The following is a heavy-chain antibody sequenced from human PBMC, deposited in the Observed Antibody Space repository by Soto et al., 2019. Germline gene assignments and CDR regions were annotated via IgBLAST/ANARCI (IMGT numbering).Heavy chain of an antibody. J-gene: IGHJ4*02. Sequence: QMQLQESGPGLVKPSETLSLTCTVSGGSISSYYWSWIRKPAGKGLEWIGRIYISGSTNYNPSLKSRVTMSVDTSKKQFSLKLSSVTAADTAVYYCAKSGGYSRGWYYFDYWGQGTLVTVSS. CDR1: GGSISSYY. CDR3: AKSGGYSRGWYYFDY. CDR2: IYISGST. V-gene: IGHV4-4*07. D-gene: IGHD6-19*01.